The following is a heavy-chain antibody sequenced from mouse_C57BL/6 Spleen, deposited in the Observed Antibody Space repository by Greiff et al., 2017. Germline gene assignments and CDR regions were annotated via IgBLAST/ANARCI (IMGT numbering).Heavy chain of an antibody. Sequence: EVKVEESGGGLVKPGGSLKLSCAASGFTFSDYGMHWVRQAPEKGLEWVAYISSGSSTIYYADTVKGRFTISRDNAKNTLFLQMTSLRSEDTAMYYCARSYYDYYFDYWGQGTTLTVSS. CDR3: ARSYYDYYFDY. CDR1: GFTFSDYG. J-gene: IGHJ2*01. D-gene: IGHD2-4*01. V-gene: IGHV5-17*01. CDR2: ISSGSSTI.